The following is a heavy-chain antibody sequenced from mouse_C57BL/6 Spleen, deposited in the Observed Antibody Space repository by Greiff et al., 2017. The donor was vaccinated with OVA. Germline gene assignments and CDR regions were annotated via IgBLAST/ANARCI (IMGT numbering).Heavy chain of an antibody. CDR3: ARENLLLPYFDY. Sequence: EVQLQESEGGLVQPGSSMKLSCTASGFTFSDYYMAWVRQVPEKGLEWVANINYDGSSTYYLDSLKSRFIISRDNAKNILYLQMSSLKSEDTATYYCARENLLLPYFDYWGQGTTLTVSS. CDR1: GFTFSDYY. J-gene: IGHJ2*01. V-gene: IGHV5-16*01. D-gene: IGHD1-1*01. CDR2: INYDGSST.